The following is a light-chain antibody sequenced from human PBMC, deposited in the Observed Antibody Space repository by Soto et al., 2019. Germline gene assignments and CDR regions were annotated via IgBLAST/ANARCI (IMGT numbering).Light chain of an antibody. CDR1: SSDIGGYNS. Sequence: QSVLTQPASVSGSPGQSITISCTGTSSDIGGYNSVSWYQQHPGKVPKLIIYEVTNRPSGISNRFSGSKSGNMASLTISGLQAEDEADYYCTSYTSISTLVFGGGTKLTVL. V-gene: IGLV2-14*01. J-gene: IGLJ2*01. CDR2: EVT. CDR3: TSYTSISTLV.